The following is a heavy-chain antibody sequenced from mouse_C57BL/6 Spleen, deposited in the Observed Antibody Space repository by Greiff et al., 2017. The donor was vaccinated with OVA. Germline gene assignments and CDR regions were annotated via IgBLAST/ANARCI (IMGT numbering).Heavy chain of an antibody. CDR1: GFTFSDYG. D-gene: IGHD1-1*01. CDR3: ARHYYGSTDY. V-gene: IGHV5-17*01. J-gene: IGHJ2*01. CDR2: ISSGSSTI. Sequence: EVKVMESGGGLVKPGGSLKLSCAASGFTFSDYGMHWVRQAPEKGLEWVAYISSGSSTIYYADTVKGRFTISRDNAKNTLFLQMTSLRSEDTAMYYCARHYYGSTDYWGQGTTLTVSS.